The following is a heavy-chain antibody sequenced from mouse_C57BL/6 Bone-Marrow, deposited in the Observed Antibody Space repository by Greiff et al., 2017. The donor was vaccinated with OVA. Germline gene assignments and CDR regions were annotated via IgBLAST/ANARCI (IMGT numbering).Heavy chain of an antibody. V-gene: IGHV1-4*01. CDR3: AREGGHYYGSSYGFDY. D-gene: IGHD1-1*01. Sequence: VQLQQSGAELARPGASVKMSCKASGYTFTSYTMHWVKQRPGQGLEWIGYINPSSGYTTSNQKFKDKATLTADKSSSTAYMQLSSLTSEDSAVYYCAREGGHYYGSSYGFDYWGQGTTLTVSS. CDR1: GYTFTSYT. CDR2: INPSSGYT. J-gene: IGHJ2*01.